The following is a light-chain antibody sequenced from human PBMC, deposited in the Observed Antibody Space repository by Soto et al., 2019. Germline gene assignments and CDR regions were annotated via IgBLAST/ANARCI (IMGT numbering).Light chain of an antibody. CDR2: GAS. CDR1: QSIGRTY. J-gene: IGKJ4*01. Sequence: ESVFTQSPGTLSLSPGERATLSCRASQSIGRTYFAWYQQKPGQAPRLLIYGASNRATGISDRFSGSGSGADFTLTISRLEPEDSAVFYCQQYDTSPGLTFGGGTKVEIK. V-gene: IGKV3-20*01. CDR3: QQYDTSPGLT.